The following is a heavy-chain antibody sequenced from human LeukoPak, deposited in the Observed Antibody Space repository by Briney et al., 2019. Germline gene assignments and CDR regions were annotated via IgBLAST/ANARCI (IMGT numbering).Heavy chain of an antibody. J-gene: IGHJ4*02. CDR2: VYYTGST. CDR1: GSSMSSSSYY. D-gene: IGHD3-10*02. Sequence: PSETLSLTCTVSGSSMSSSSYYWGWIRQPPGKGLEWIATVYYTGSTYYNPSLRSRVTISVDTSKNQFSLKLSSVTAADTAMYYCAREDYYVPYWGQGTLVTVSS. V-gene: IGHV4-39*07. CDR3: AREDYYVPY.